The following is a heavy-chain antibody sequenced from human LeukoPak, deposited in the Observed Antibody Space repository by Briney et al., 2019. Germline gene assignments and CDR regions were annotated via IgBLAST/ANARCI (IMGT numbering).Heavy chain of an antibody. CDR1: GFTVSDHY. CDR2: IYYSGSI. CDR3: ASETYYYGSGSFKPSYYFDY. Sequence: KAGGSLRHSCAASGFTVSDHYIDWVRQAPGKGLEWIGSIYYSGSIYYNPSLKSRVTISVDTSKNQFSLKLSSVTAADTAVYYCASETYYYGSGSFKPSYYFDYWGQGTLVTVSS. V-gene: IGHV4-38-2*01. J-gene: IGHJ4*02. D-gene: IGHD3-10*01.